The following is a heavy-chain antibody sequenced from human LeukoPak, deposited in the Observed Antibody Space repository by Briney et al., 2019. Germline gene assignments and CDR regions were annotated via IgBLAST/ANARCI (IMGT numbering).Heavy chain of an antibody. CDR2: INPSGGST. V-gene: IGHV1-46*01. J-gene: IGHJ5*02. CDR3: ARGLELAVAGSFGNWFDP. Sequence: ASVKVSCKASGYTFTSCYMHWVRQAPGQGLEWMGIINPSGGSTSYAQKFQGRVTMTRDTSTSTVYMELSSLRSEDTAVYYCARGLELAVAGSFGNWFDPWGQGTLVTVSS. CDR1: GYTFTSCY. D-gene: IGHD6-19*01.